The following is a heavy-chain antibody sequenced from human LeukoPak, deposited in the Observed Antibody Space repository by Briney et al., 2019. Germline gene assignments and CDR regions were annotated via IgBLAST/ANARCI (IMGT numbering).Heavy chain of an antibody. CDR3: ARHGGIAVAGTGVDY. J-gene: IGHJ4*02. D-gene: IGHD6-19*01. CDR2: IYYSGST. Sequence: PSETVSLTCTVSGGSISSSSYYWGWIRQPPGKGLEWIGSIYYSGSTYYNPSLKSRVTISVDTSKNQFSLKLSSVTAADTAVYYCARHGGIAVAGTGVDYWGQGTLVTVSS. V-gene: IGHV4-39*01. CDR1: GGSISSSSYY.